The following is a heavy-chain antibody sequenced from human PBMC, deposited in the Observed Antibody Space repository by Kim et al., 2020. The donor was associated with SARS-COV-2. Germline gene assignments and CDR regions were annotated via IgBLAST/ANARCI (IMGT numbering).Heavy chain of an antibody. CDR2: IRNDETEK. Sequence: GGSLRLSCAASGFSFSNHWMSWVRQAPGKGLEWVANIRNDETEKFYVDSVKGRFTISRDNARNSLFLQMNSLRAEDTAVYYCARLLIDRLRYFDYWGQGVLVTVSS. CDR3: ARLLIDRLRYFDY. J-gene: IGHJ4*02. D-gene: IGHD4-17*01. CDR1: GFSFSNHW. V-gene: IGHV3-7*05.